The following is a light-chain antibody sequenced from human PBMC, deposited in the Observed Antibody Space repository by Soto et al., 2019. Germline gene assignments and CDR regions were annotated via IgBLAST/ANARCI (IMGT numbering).Light chain of an antibody. J-gene: IGLJ1*01. CDR2: RNN. CDR3: AAWDDSLSGYV. V-gene: IGLV1-47*01. CDR1: SSNIGTYY. Sequence: QSVLTQPPLASGTPGQRVTISCSGSSSNIGTYYVSWYQQLPGTAPKLLIYRNNQRPSGVPDRFSGSKSGTSASLAISGLRSDDEADYYCAAWDDSLSGYVFGTGTKLTVL.